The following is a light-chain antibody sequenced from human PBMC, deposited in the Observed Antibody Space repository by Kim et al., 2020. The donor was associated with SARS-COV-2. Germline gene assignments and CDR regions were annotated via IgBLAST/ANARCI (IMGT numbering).Light chain of an antibody. CDR1: SRPCSYA. CDR3: QTWGTGIRVV. CDR2: LNSDGSH. J-gene: IGLJ2*01. V-gene: IGLV4-69*01. Sequence: LNLTCTRTSRPCSYAIAWHQQQPEKGRRYLMKLNSDGSHRTGDAIPERSSGSSSGAERYLTIASLQSEDEADYYCQTWGTGIRVVFGGGTKLTVL.